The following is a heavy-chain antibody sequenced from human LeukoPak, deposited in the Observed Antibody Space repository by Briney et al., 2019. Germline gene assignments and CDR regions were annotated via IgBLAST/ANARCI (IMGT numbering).Heavy chain of an antibody. V-gene: IGHV1-18*04. J-gene: IGHJ4*02. D-gene: IGHD3-22*01. CDR2: ISCYNGDT. Sequence: ASVKVSCKASGCTFTHHGISWVRQAPGQGLEWMGWISCYNGDTMYAQNVQGRVTMTTDTSTRTAYIELRSLSSDDTAMYYCARDPSNSSGYHAHFDSWGQGTLVTVSS. CDR1: GCTFTHHG. CDR3: ARDPSNSSGYHAHFDS.